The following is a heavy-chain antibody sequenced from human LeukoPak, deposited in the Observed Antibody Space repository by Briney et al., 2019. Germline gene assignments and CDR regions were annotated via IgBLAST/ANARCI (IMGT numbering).Heavy chain of an antibody. D-gene: IGHD3-16*01. J-gene: IGHJ4*02. CDR2: IKEDGSDK. CDR1: GFTSSSAW. Sequence: PGGSLRLSCAASGFTSSSAWMTWVRQAPGKGLEWVATIKEDGSDKYYVDSVKGRFTISRDNAKKSLWLQMNSLRVEDTAMYYCADLGSRDWGQGTLVTVSS. V-gene: IGHV3-7*01. CDR3: ADLGSRD.